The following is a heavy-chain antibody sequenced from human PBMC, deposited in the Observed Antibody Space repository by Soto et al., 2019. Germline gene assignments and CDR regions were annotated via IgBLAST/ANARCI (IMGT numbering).Heavy chain of an antibody. J-gene: IGHJ4*02. V-gene: IGHV3-64*01. Sequence: EVQLVESGGGLVQPGGSLRLSCAASGFTFSGYSMFWVRQAPGKGLEYVSAINTNGVNTFYAKSVKGRFTISRENCKNTMYLQTGRLRAEDMAVYYCARGRVEDSSGWATYFDYWGQGTLVTVSS. D-gene: IGHD6-19*01. CDR1: GFTFSGYS. CDR3: ARGRVEDSSGWATYFDY. CDR2: INTNGVNT.